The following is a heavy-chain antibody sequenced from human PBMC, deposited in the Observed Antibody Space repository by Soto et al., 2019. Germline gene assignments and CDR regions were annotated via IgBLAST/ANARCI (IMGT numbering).Heavy chain of an antibody. CDR3: AREGYSYGYGIDY. V-gene: IGHV3-30-3*01. D-gene: IGHD5-18*01. J-gene: IGHJ4*02. Sequence: QVQLVESGGGVVQPGRSLRLSCAASGFTFSSYAMHWVRQAPGKGLEWVAVISYDGSNKYYADSVKGRFTISRDNSKNTLYLQMNSLRAEDTAVYYCAREGYSYGYGIDYWGQGTLVTVSS. CDR2: ISYDGSNK. CDR1: GFTFSSYA.